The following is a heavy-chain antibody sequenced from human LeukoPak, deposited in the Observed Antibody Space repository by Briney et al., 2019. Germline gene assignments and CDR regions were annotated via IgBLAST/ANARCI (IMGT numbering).Heavy chain of an antibody. CDR2: IIPIFGTA. J-gene: IGHJ4*02. CDR3: ARNGGGVRGVYYFDY. CDR1: GGTFSSYA. Sequence: GASVKVSCKASGGTFSSYAISWVRQAPGQGLEWMGGIIPIFGTANYAQKFRGRVTITADESTSTAYMELSSLRSEDTAVYYCARNGGGVRGVYYFDYWGQGTLVTVSS. V-gene: IGHV1-69*13. D-gene: IGHD3-10*01.